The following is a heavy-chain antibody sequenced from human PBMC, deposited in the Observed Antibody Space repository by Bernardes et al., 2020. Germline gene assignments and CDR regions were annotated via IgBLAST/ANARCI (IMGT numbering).Heavy chain of an antibody. CDR1: GYTFTSYG. CDR2: ISAYNGNT. J-gene: IGHJ4*02. CDR3: ARQARSSLGGWDEYYFDY. D-gene: IGHD6-6*01. V-gene: IGHV1-18*01. Sequence: ASVKVSCKASGYTFTSYGISWVRQAPGQGLEWMGWISAYNGNTNYAQKLQGRVTMTTDTSTSTAYMELRSLRSDDTAVYYCARQARSSLGGWDEYYFDYWGQGTLVTVSS.